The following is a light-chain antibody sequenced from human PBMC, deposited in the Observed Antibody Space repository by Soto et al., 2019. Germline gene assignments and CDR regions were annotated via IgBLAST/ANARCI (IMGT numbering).Light chain of an antibody. CDR3: QQYGSSPRT. CDR2: GAS. CDR1: QSFISSY. J-gene: IGKJ1*01. Sequence: EIVLTQSPATLSVSPGERVTLSCRASQSFISSYLAWYQQKPGQAPRLLIYGASSRATGIPDRFSGSGSGTDFTLTISRLEPEDFAVYYCQQYGSSPRTFGQGTRWIS. V-gene: IGKV3-20*01.